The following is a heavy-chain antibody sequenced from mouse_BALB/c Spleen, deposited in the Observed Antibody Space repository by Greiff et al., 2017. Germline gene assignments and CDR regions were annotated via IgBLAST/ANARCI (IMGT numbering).Heavy chain of an antibody. J-gene: IGHJ2*01. Sequence: QVQLKQSGAELVGPGVSVKISCKGSGYTFTDYAMHWVKQSHAKSLEWIGVISTYYGDASYNQKFKGKATMTVDKSSSTAYMELARLTSEDSAIYYCARDDLRYWGQGTTLTVSS. CDR1: GYTFTDYA. CDR2: ISTYYGDA. V-gene: IGHV1S137*01. CDR3: ARDDLRY. D-gene: IGHD2-4*01.